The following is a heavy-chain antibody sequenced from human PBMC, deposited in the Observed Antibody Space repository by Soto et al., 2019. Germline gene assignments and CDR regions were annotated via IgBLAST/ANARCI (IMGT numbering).Heavy chain of an antibody. J-gene: IGHJ6*02. V-gene: IGHV3-74*01. CDR3: SRLSADHPAFFTYCMHA. D-gene: IGHD2-21*01. Sequence: GGSLRLSCAASGFTFDTYWMNWVRQAPGQGPEGLSGINSEGTISSYADSVKGRFTISRDNARNTLFLQINSLRADDTAFYYFSRLSADHPAFFTYCMHASGRGTTVIFS. CDR1: GFTFDTYW. CDR2: INSEGTIS.